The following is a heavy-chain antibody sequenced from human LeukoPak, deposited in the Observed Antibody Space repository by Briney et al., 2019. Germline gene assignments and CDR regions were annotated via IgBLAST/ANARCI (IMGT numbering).Heavy chain of an antibody. CDR1: GFTFSSFW. CDR2: IRQDGSQK. CDR3: ARESDHSVSQVDFDL. D-gene: IGHD1-14*01. J-gene: IGHJ3*01. Sequence: GSLRLSCAASGFTFSSFWMSWVRQAPGRGLEWVATIRQDGSQKYYLDSVKGRFTISRDNAKNSLYLQMNSLRAEDTAVYYCARESDHSVSQVDFDLWGQGTMVTVSS. V-gene: IGHV3-7*01.